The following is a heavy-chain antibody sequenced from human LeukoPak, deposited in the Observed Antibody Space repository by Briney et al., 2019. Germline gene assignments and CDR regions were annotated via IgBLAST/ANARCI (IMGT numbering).Heavy chain of an antibody. D-gene: IGHD5-18*01. J-gene: IGHJ5*02. Sequence: SETLSLTCTVSGGSISSYYWSWIRQPLGKGLEWIGYIYTSGSTNYNPSLKSRVTISVDTSKNQFSLKLSSVTAADTAMYYCARRTAYNYGPWGWFDPWGQGTLVTVSS. CDR1: GGSISSYY. V-gene: IGHV4-4*09. CDR2: IYTSGST. CDR3: ARRTAYNYGPWGWFDP.